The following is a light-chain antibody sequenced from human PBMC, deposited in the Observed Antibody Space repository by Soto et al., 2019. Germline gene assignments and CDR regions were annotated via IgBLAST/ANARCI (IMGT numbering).Light chain of an antibody. CDR2: DAS. CDR3: QQYNSYPWT. CDR1: QSISSW. V-gene: IGKV1-5*01. J-gene: IGKJ1*01. Sequence: DIQMTQSPSTLSASVGDRVTITCRASQSISSWLAWYQQKPGKAPKLLIYDASSLESGVPSRFSGSGSGTEFTLTISSLQPDDVATYYCQQYNSYPWTFGQGTKVDI.